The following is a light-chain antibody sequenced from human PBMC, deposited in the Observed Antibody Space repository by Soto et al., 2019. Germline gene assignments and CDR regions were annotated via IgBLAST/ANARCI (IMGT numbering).Light chain of an antibody. V-gene: IGKV4-1*01. Sequence: DIVLTQSPESLAVSLGERATINCKSSRSVYNSDNKNYLAWYRQRPGQPPEMLFYWASTREPGVPDRFIGSLCVTAFSLPINNLQAEDVAVYYCQRYYGGPVTFGPGSSVDVK. CDR2: WAS. CDR3: QRYYGGPVT. CDR1: RSVYNSDNKNY. J-gene: IGKJ3*01.